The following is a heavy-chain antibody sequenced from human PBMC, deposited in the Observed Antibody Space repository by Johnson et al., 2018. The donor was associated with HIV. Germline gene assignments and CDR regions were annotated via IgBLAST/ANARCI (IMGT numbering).Heavy chain of an antibody. J-gene: IGHJ3*01. Sequence: QVQLVESGGGVVQPGRSLRLSCAASGFTFSSYAMHWVRQAPGKWLEWVAVISYDGSNKYYADSVKGRFTISRDNSKNTLYLQMHSLRSEDTAVYYCARDRAILAARPAGAFDVWGPGTMVTVSS. CDR3: ARDRAILAARPAGAFDV. CDR1: GFTFSSYA. V-gene: IGHV3-30-3*01. D-gene: IGHD6-6*01. CDR2: ISYDGSNK.